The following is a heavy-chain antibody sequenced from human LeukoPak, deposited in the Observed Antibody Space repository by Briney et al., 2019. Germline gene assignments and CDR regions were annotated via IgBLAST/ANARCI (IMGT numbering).Heavy chain of an antibody. CDR1: GFTFSSNA. J-gene: IGHJ6*02. CDR3: ARGLRAYYYYGMDV. Sequence: PGGSLRLSCAGSGFTFSSNAMSWVRQAPGEGLEYVSAISSNGGSTYYADSVKGRFTISRDNSKNTLFLQMGSLRVEDMAVYYCARGLRAYYYYGMDVWGQGTTVTVSS. D-gene: IGHD3-3*01. CDR2: ISSNGGST. V-gene: IGHV3-64*02.